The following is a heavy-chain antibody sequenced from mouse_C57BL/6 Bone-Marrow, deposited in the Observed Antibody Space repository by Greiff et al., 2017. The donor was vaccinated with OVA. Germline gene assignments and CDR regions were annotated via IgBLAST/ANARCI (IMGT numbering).Heavy chain of an antibody. V-gene: IGHV1-19*01. CDR3: ARGNWDRGYFDD. J-gene: IGHJ2*01. D-gene: IGHD4-1*01. CDR2: INPYNGGT. Sequence: VHVKQSGPVLVKPGASVKMSCKASGYTFTDYYMNWVKQSHGKSLEWIGVINPYNGGTSYNQKFKGKATLTVDKSSSTAYMELNSLTSEDSAVYYCARGNWDRGYFDDWGQGTTLTVSS. CDR1: GYTFTDYY.